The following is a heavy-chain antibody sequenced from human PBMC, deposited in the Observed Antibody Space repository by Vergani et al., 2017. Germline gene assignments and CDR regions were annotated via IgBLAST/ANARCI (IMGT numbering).Heavy chain of an antibody. CDR2: IYYSGST. J-gene: IGHJ4*02. Sequence: QLQLQESGPGLVKPSETLSLTCTVSGGSISSCSYYWGWIRQPPGKGLEWIGSIYYSGSTYYNPSLKSRVTISVDTSKNQFSLKLSSVPAADTAVYYCARAGTTSSLDYWGQGTLVTVSS. CDR3: ARAGTTSSLDY. V-gene: IGHV4-39*07. CDR1: GGSISSCSYY. D-gene: IGHD3-10*01.